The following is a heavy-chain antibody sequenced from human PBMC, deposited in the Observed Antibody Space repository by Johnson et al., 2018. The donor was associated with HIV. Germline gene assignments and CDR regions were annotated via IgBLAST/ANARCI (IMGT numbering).Heavy chain of an antibody. CDR3: GRHRDDAFDI. J-gene: IGHJ3*02. Sequence: VQLVESGGGLVKPRGSLRLSCAASGFTFSNAWMTWVRQAPGKGLECVGRIKSKTDGGTTDYAAIVKGRFSISRDNAENSLYLQMNNLRAEDTAVYYCGRHRDDAFDIWGQGTMVTVSS. D-gene: IGHD3-16*02. CDR1: GFTFSNAW. V-gene: IGHV3-15*01. CDR2: IKSKTDGGTT.